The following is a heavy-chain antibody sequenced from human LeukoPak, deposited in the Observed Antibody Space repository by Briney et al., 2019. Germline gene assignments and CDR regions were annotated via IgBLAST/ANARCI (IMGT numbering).Heavy chain of an antibody. CDR2: ISGSGGST. CDR3: AKETTPYSSGWFFMDYGMDV. D-gene: IGHD6-19*01. V-gene: IGHV3-23*01. Sequence: GGSLRLSCAASGFTFSSYAMSWVRQAPGKGLEWVSAISGSGGSTYYADSVKGRFTISRDNSKNTLYLQMNSLRAEGTAVYYCAKETTPYSSGWFFMDYGMDVWGQGTTVTVSS. CDR1: GFTFSSYA. J-gene: IGHJ6*02.